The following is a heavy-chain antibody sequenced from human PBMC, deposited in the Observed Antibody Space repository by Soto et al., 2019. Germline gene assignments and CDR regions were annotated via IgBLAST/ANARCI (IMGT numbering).Heavy chain of an antibody. J-gene: IGHJ6*02. Sequence: GGSLRLSCAASGFTFSSYGMHWVRQAPGKGLEWVAVISYDGSNKYYADSVKGRFTISRDNSKNTLYLQMNSLRSEDTAVYYSANGKGVTVYGMEVWGQGTTVTVSS. D-gene: IGHD2-21*02. CDR3: ANGKGVTVYGMEV. CDR2: ISYDGSNK. CDR1: GFTFSSYG. V-gene: IGHV3-30*18.